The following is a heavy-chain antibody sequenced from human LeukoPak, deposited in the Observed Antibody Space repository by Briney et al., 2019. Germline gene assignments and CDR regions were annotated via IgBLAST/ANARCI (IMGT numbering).Heavy chain of an antibody. D-gene: IGHD3-16*02. Sequence: GASVKVSCKASGYTFTGYYMQWVRQAPGQGLEWMGWINPNSGGTNYAQKFQGRITMTRDTSISTAYMELSRLRSDDTAVYYCARNERKAFGGVIVIPGGYWGQGTLVTVSS. J-gene: IGHJ4*02. CDR3: ARNERKAFGGVIVIPGGY. V-gene: IGHV1-2*02. CDR1: GYTFTGYY. CDR2: INPNSGGT.